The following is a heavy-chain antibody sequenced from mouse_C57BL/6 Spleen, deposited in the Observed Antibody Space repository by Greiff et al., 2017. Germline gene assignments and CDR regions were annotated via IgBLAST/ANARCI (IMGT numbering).Heavy chain of an antibody. CDR1: GFTFSDYY. D-gene: IGHD2-3*01. J-gene: IGHJ2*01. CDR3: ERQDYDGFLFDY. V-gene: IGHV5-12*01. CDR2: ISNGGGST. Sequence: EVMLVESGGGLVQPGGSLKLSCAASGFTFSDYYMYWVRQTPEKRLEWVAYISNGGGSTYYPDTVKGRFTISRDNAKNTLYLQMSRLKSEDTAMYYCERQDYDGFLFDYWGQGTTLTVSS.